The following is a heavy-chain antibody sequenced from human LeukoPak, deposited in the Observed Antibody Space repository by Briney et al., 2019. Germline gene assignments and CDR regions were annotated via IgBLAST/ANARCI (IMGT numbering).Heavy chain of an antibody. CDR1: GGSISSSSYY. CDR3: ASRAQSGYYDSSGYPTYRYYFDY. Sequence: SETMSLTCTVSGGSISSSSYYWGWIRQPPGKGLEWIGSIYYSGSTNYNPSLKSRVTISVDTSKNQFSLKLSSVTAADTAVYYCASRAQSGYYDSSGYPTYRYYFDYWGQGTLVTVSS. V-gene: IGHV4-39*07. CDR2: IYYSGST. J-gene: IGHJ4*02. D-gene: IGHD3-22*01.